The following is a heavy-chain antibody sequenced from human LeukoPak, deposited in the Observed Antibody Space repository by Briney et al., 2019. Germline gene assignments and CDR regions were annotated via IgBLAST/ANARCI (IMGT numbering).Heavy chain of an antibody. D-gene: IGHD6-19*01. J-gene: IGHJ4*02. CDR2: INPISETG. Sequence: PVKVSCKASGGSFRSNVISWLRQAPGQGLEWLGGINPISETGNYAQKFQGRLTITTDESTNTAYMELQRLISEDTAVYYCVRELHAVAGREYWGQGTLVTVSS. CDR3: VRELHAVAGREY. CDR1: GGSFRSNV. V-gene: IGHV1-69*05.